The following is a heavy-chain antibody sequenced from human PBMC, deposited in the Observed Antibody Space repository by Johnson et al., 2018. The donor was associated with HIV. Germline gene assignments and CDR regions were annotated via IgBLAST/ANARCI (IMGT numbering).Heavy chain of an antibody. CDR2: IKSTTDGGTT. V-gene: IGHV3-15*07. Sequence: VQLVESGGGLVKPGVSLRLSCAASGFTFNNAWMNWVRQTPGKGLEWVGRIKSTTDGGTTDYAAPVKGRFTISRDDSKNTLYLQMNSLKTEDTAVYYCTTATPVGRGAFDIWGQGTMVTVSS. D-gene: IGHD1-26*01. J-gene: IGHJ3*02. CDR3: TTATPVGRGAFDI. CDR1: GFTFNNAW.